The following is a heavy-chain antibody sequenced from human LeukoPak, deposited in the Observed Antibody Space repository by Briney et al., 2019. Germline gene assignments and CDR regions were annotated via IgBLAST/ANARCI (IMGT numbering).Heavy chain of an antibody. D-gene: IGHD2-2*01. CDR2: IFSGDNT. Sequence: GGSLRLSCAASGFTVSSKYMSWARQAPGEGLEWVSVIFSGDNTYYADSVKGRFTISRDNSKNTLYLQVNSLRAEDTAVYYCARDFGRGYCSSTSCYGWFDPWGQGTLVTVSS. J-gene: IGHJ5*02. CDR3: ARDFGRGYCSSTSCYGWFDP. V-gene: IGHV3-66*02. CDR1: GFTVSSKY.